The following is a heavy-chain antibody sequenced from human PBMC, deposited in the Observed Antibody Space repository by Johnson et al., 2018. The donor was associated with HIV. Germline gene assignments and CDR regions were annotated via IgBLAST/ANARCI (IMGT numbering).Heavy chain of an antibody. V-gene: IGHV3-30*03. Sequence: VQLVESGGGVVQPGRSLRLSCAASGFPFSSYGMHWVRQAPGKGLEWVAVISYDGSNKYYADSVKGRFTISRDNSKNTLYLQMNSLRAEDTAVYYCARAKSTVVLHDAFDIWGQGTMVTVSS. J-gene: IGHJ3*02. CDR1: GFPFSSYG. CDR2: ISYDGSNK. D-gene: IGHD4-23*01. CDR3: ARAKSTVVLHDAFDI.